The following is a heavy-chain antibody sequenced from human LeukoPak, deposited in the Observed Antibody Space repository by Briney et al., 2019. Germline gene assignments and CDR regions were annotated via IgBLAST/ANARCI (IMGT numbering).Heavy chain of an antibody. J-gene: IGHJ4*02. CDR1: GGSIRSSYYY. V-gene: IGHV4-39*01. CDR2: IYYSGST. D-gene: IGHD3-22*01. CDR3: ARRMGDSSGYYYFDY. Sequence: PSETLSLTCTVSGGSIRSSYYYWGWIRQPPGKGLEWIGNIYYSGSTYYNPSLKSRVTISVDTSKNQFSLKLSSVTAADTAVYYCARRMGDSSGYYYFDYWGQGTLVTVSS.